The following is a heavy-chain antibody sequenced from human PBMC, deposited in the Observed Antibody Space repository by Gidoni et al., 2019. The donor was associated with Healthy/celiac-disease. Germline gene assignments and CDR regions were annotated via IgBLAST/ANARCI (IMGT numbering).Heavy chain of an antibody. Sequence: QLQLQESGPGLVKPSETLSLTCTVSGGSISSSSYYWGWIRQPPGKGLEWIGSIYYSGSTYYNPSLKSRVTISVDTSKNQFSLKLSSVTAADTAVYYCAKGKGYYDFWSGYSLGMDVWGQGTTVTVSS. V-gene: IGHV4-39*01. J-gene: IGHJ6*02. D-gene: IGHD3-3*01. CDR3: AKGKGYYDFWSGYSLGMDV. CDR1: GGSISSSSYY. CDR2: IYYSGST.